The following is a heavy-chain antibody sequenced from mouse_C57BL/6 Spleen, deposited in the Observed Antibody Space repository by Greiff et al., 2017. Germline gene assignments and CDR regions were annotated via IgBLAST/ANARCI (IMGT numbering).Heavy chain of an antibody. CDR2: IYPSDSET. CDR1: GYTFTSYW. J-gene: IGHJ4*01. V-gene: IGHV1-61*01. Sequence: QQSCKASGYTFTSYWMDWVKQRPGQGLEWIGNIYPSDSETHYNQKFKDKATLTVDKSSSTAYMQLSSLTSEDSAVYYCARGEAMDYWGQGTSVTVSS. CDR3: ARGEAMDY.